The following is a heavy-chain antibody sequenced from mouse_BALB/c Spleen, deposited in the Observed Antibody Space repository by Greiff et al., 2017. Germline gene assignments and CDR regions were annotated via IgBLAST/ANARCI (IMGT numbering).Heavy chain of an antibody. J-gene: IGHJ1*01. Sequence: LVKTGASVKISCKASGYSFTGYYMHWVKQSHGKSLEWIGYISCYNGATSYNQKFKGKATFTVDTSSSTAYMQFNSLTSEDSAVYYCARDYGYNWYFDVWGAETTVTVSS. V-gene: IGHV1S34*01. CDR3: ARDYGYNWYFDV. CDR2: ISCYNGAT. CDR1: GYSFTGYY. D-gene: IGHD1-2*01.